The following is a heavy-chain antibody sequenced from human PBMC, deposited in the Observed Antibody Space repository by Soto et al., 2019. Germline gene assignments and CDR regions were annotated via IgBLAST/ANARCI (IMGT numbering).Heavy chain of an antibody. CDR3: AKGGVEDV. Sequence: GGSLTLSCAASGLTFSAYAMHWVRQAPGKGLEWVAVISYDGSNKYYADSVKGRFTISRDNSKNTLYLQMNSLRAEDTAVYYCAKGGVEDVWGQGTTVTVSS. CDR1: GLTFSAYA. D-gene: IGHD1-26*01. CDR2: ISYDGSNK. V-gene: IGHV3-30-3*01. J-gene: IGHJ6*02.